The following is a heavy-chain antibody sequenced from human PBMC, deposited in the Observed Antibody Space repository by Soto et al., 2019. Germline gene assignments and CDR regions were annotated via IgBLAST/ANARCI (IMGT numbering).Heavy chain of an antibody. V-gene: IGHV3-23*01. J-gene: IGHJ6*02. Sequence: GGSLRLSCAASGFTFSSYAMSWVRQAPGKGLEWVSAISGSGGSTYYADSVKGRFTISRDNSKNTLYLQMNSLRAEDTAVYYCEKARPQLYYYYGMDVWGQGTTVTVSS. CDR1: GFTFSSYA. D-gene: IGHD1-1*01. CDR3: EKARPQLYYYYGMDV. CDR2: ISGSGGST.